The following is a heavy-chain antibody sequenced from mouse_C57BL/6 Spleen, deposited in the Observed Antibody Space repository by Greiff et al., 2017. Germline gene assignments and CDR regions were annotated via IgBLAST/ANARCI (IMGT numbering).Heavy chain of an antibody. D-gene: IGHD1-2*01. J-gene: IGHJ2*01. Sequence: QVQLQQSGAELARPGASVKLSCKASGYTFTSYGISWVKQRTGQGLEWIGEIYPRSGNTYYNEKFKGKATLTANKSSSTAYMELRSLTSEDSAVYFCARNYYGYRGFDYWGQGTTLTVSS. CDR3: ARNYYGYRGFDY. V-gene: IGHV1-81*01. CDR2: IYPRSGNT. CDR1: GYTFTSYG.